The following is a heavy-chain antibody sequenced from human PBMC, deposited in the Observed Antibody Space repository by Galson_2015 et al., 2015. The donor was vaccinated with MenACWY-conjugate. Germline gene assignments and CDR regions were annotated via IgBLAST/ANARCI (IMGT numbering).Heavy chain of an antibody. V-gene: IGHV6-1*01. CDR2: TYYRSKWYS. D-gene: IGHD2-15*01. J-gene: IGHJ5*02. Sequence: CAISGDSVSSDSAAWNWFRQSPSRGLEWLGRTYYRSKWYSEYALSVRSRIRVSPDTSNNRFSLQLNSLTLEDTAVYYCVRGYCSGATCPWGFDPWCQGTVVTVSS. CDR3: VRGYCSGATCPWGFDP. CDR1: GDSVSSDSAA.